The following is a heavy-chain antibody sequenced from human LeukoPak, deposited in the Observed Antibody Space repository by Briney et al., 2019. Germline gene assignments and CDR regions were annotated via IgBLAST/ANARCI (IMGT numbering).Heavy chain of an antibody. V-gene: IGHV3-20*04. CDR3: ARDISYYYGSGSFS. D-gene: IGHD3-10*01. CDR1: GFTFDDYG. CDR2: INWNGGST. J-gene: IGHJ4*02. Sequence: QAGGSLRLSCAASGFTFDDYGMNWVRQAPGKGLEWVSDINWNGGSTGYANSVKGRFTISRDNVKNSLYLQMNSLRAEDTALYFCARDISYYYGSGSFSWGQGTLVTVSS.